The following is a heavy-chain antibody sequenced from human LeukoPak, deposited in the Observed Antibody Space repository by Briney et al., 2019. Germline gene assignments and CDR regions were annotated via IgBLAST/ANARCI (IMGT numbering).Heavy chain of an antibody. CDR1: GFTFSSYA. V-gene: IGHV3-64*01. CDR2: ISSNGGST. Sequence: PGGSLRLSCAASGFTFSSYAMHWVRQAPGKGLEYVSAISSNGGSTYYANSVKGRFTISRDNSKNTLYLQMGSLRAEDMAVYYCASAKYYDSSGYYQGFFDYWGQGTLVTVSS. D-gene: IGHD3-22*01. J-gene: IGHJ4*02. CDR3: ASAKYYDSSGYYQGFFDY.